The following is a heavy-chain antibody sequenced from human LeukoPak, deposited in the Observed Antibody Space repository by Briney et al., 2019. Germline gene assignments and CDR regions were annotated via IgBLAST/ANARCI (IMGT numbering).Heavy chain of an antibody. V-gene: IGHV1-24*01. CDR2: FDTQEGET. CDR1: GHTLTELS. J-gene: IGHJ1*01. CDR3: ATPPVWFGEFMSGNSILGYFQD. Sequence: ASVKVSCKISGHTLTELSIHWVRQAPGKGLEWMGGFDTQEGETIFAQNFQGRVTMTEDTSSDTAYMELSSLTSEDTAVYYCATPPVWFGEFMSGNSILGYFQDWGQGTLVAVSS. D-gene: IGHD3-10*01.